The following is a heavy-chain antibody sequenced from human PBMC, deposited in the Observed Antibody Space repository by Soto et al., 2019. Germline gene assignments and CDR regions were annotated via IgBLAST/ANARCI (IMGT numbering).Heavy chain of an antibody. D-gene: IGHD1-26*01. CDR2: ISYDGSNK. V-gene: IGHV3-30*18. Sequence: QVQLVESGGGVVQPGRSLRLSCAASGFTFSSYGMHWVRQAPGKGLEWVAVISYDGSNKYYADSVKGRFTISRDNSKNTLYLQMNSLRAEDTAVYYCAKDQGSGSYFDYWGQGTLVTVSS. J-gene: IGHJ4*02. CDR3: AKDQGSGSYFDY. CDR1: GFTFSSYG.